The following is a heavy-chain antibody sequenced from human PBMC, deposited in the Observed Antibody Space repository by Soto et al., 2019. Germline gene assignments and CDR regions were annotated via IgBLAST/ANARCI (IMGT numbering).Heavy chain of an antibody. J-gene: IGHJ5*01. Sequence: EVQVVESGGGLVQPGESLRVSCVGSGFTFRSYWMSWVRQAPGKGLEWVANIRPEGNEKYYVDSVKGRFIISRDNAKNLVFLQMNSLRVEDTAVYFCAREEGATVANNWFDSWGQGTLVTVSS. CDR2: IRPEGNEK. CDR3: AREEGATVANNWFDS. D-gene: IGHD4-17*01. V-gene: IGHV3-7*03. CDR1: GFTFRSYW.